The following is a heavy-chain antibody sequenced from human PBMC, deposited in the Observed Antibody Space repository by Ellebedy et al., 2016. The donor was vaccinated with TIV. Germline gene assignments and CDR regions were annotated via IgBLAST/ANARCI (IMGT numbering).Heavy chain of an antibody. Sequence: AASVKVSCKASGYTFTGYYMHWVRQAPGQGLEWMGWINPNSGGTNYAQKFQGRVTMTRDTSISTAYMELSRLRSDDTAVYYCAREPVVAAHGVNWFDPWGQGTLVTVSS. V-gene: IGHV1-2*02. D-gene: IGHD2-15*01. CDR2: INPNSGGT. CDR3: AREPVVAAHGVNWFDP. J-gene: IGHJ5*02. CDR1: GYTFTGYY.